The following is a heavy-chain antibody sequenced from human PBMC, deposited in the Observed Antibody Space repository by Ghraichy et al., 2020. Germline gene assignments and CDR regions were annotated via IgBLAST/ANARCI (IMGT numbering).Heavy chain of an antibody. CDR2: ISGSGGST. CDR1: GFTFSSYA. Sequence: GESLNISCAASGFTFSSYAMSWVRQASGKGLEWVSVISGSGGSTYYADSVKGRFTISRDNSKNTLYLQMNSLRAEDTAVYYCAKASSRVRLYYFDYWGQGTLVTVSS. J-gene: IGHJ4*02. CDR3: AKASSRVRLYYFDY. V-gene: IGHV3-23*01. D-gene: IGHD3-22*01.